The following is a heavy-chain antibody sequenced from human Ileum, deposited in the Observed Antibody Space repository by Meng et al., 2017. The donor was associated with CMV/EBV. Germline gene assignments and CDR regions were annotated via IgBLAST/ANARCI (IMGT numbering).Heavy chain of an antibody. CDR3: ATSDYDFWSGYRNWFDP. Sequence: YTFTSYGISWVRQAPGQGLEWVGWIGAYNGNTNCAQKLQGRVTMATDTSTSTAYMELRGLRSDDTAVYYCATSDYDFWSGYRNWFDPWGQGTLVTVSS. CDR1: YTFTSYG. CDR2: IGAYNGNT. J-gene: IGHJ5*02. D-gene: IGHD3-3*01. V-gene: IGHV1-18*01.